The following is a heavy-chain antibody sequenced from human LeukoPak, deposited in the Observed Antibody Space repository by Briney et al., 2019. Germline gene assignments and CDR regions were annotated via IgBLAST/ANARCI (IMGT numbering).Heavy chain of an antibody. V-gene: IGHV3-30*04. CDR2: ISYDGSNK. Sequence: GGSLRLSCAASGFTFSSYAMHWVRQAPGKGLEWVAVISYDGSNKYYADSVKGRFTISRDNSKNTLYLQMNSLRAEDAAVYYCARARAGYWGQGTLVTVSS. CDR3: ARARAGY. J-gene: IGHJ4*02. CDR1: GFTFSSYA.